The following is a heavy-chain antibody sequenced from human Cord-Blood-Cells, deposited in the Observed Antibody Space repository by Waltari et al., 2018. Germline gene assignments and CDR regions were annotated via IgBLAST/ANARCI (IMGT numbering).Heavy chain of an antibody. CDR1: GYTFTSYG. V-gene: IGHV1-18*04. Sequence: QVQLVQSGAEVKKPGASVKVSCKASGYTFTSYGISWVRQAPDQGPEWLGWISAYNGNTNYAQKLQGRVTIATDTATSTAYMGLGSLRSDATAVYYWARGGRIVVVPAANWFDPWGQGTLVTVSS. CDR2: ISAYNGNT. D-gene: IGHD2-2*01. J-gene: IGHJ5*02. CDR3: ARGGRIVVVPAANWFDP.